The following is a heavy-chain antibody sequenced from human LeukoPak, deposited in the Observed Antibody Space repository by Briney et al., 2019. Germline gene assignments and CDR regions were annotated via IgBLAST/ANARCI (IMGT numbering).Heavy chain of an antibody. Sequence: GASLKISCKGSGYSFTSYWIGWVRQMPGKGLEWRGIIYPGDSDTRYSPSFQGQVTISADKSISTAYLQWSSLKASDTAMYYCARRYCSSTSCPDAFDIWGQGTMVTVSS. V-gene: IGHV5-51*01. D-gene: IGHD2-2*01. J-gene: IGHJ3*02. CDR1: GYSFTSYW. CDR2: IYPGDSDT. CDR3: ARRYCSSTSCPDAFDI.